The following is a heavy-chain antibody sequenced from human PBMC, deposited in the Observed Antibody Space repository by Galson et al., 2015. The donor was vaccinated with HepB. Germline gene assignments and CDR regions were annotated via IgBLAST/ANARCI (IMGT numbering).Heavy chain of an antibody. Sequence: SLRLSCAASGFTFSDYYMSRTRQAPGKGLEWISYITSTSRTVWYADSVKGRFTIPRDHTGDSLFLEINSLRVDDTAVYYCATYDRGAFHLWGQGTTVTVS. V-gene: IGHV3-11*01. CDR2: ITSTSRTV. CDR1: GFTFSDYY. D-gene: IGHD3-3*01. J-gene: IGHJ3*01. CDR3: ATYDRGAFHL.